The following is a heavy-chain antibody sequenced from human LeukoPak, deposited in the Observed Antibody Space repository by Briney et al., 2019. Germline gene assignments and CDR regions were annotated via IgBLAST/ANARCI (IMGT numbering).Heavy chain of an antibody. CDR3: AKDTSYYGSGSYSRHDY. V-gene: IGHV3-30*18. CDR1: GFTFSSYG. D-gene: IGHD3-10*01. CDR2: ISYDGSNK. J-gene: IGHJ4*02. Sequence: GRSLRLSCAASGFTFSSYGMHWVRQAPGKGLEWVAVISYDGSNKYYADSVKGRFTISRDNSKNTLYLQMNSLRAEDTAVYYCAKDTSYYGSGSYSRHDYWGQGTLVTVSS.